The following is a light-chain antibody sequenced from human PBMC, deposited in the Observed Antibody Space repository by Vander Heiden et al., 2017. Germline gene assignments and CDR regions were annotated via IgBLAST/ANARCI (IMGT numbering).Light chain of an antibody. CDR3: QSYDSSLSVYVV. V-gene: IGLV1-40*01. J-gene: IGLJ2*01. CDR1: SSNIWAGYD. Sequence: SVLTQRTSVSGSPGQTVTVSGTGSSSNIWAGYDVHWDQQLPGTAPKLLIYGTSNRPSGVPDRFSGSKSGTSASLAITGLQAEDEADYYCQSYDSSLSVYVVFGGGTKLTVL. CDR2: GTS.